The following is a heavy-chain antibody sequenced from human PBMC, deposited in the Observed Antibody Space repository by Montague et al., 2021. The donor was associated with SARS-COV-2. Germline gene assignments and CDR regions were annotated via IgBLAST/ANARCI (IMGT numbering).Heavy chain of an antibody. D-gene: IGHD4-17*01. V-gene: IGHV4-34*01. J-gene: IGHJ4*02. CDR1: GGSFSGYY. CDR2: INHSGST. Sequence: SETLSLTCAVYGGSFSGYYWSWIRQPPGKGLEWIGEINHSGSTNYNPSLKGRVTISVDTSKNQFSLKLSSVTAADTAVYYCAKYGDWFDYWGQGTLVTVSS. CDR3: AKYGDWFDY.